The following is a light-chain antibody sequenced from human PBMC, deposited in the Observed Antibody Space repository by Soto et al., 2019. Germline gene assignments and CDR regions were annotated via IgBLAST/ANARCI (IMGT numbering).Light chain of an antibody. CDR1: HDIATS. CDR2: SSS. CDR3: QQSDSSPLT. V-gene: IGKV1-39*01. J-gene: IGKJ4*01. Sequence: DVRLTQSPSSLSASVGDRVTITCRASHDIATSLNWYQQRPGEAPRLLIYSSSTLQTGVPSRFSGSGSGTDFTLSISGLQPEDTATYFCQQSDSSPLTFGGGSKVELK.